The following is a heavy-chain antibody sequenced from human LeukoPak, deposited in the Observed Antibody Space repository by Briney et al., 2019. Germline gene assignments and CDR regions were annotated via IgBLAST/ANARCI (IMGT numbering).Heavy chain of an antibody. J-gene: IGHJ4*02. Sequence: GGSLRLSCAAPGLTFSSYSMNWVRQAPGKGLEWVSSISSSSSYIYYADSVKGRFTISRDNAKNSLYLQMNSLRAEDTAVYYCARKWELPIFDYWGQGTLVTVYS. CDR3: ARKWELPIFDY. CDR2: ISSSSSYI. V-gene: IGHV3-21*01. D-gene: IGHD1-26*01. CDR1: GLTFSSYS.